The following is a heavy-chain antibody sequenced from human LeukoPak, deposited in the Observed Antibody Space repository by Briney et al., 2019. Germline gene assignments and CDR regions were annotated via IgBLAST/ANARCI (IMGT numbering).Heavy chain of an antibody. CDR1: GFTFSSYG. D-gene: IGHD6-19*01. Sequence: GGSLRLSCAASGFTFSSYGMHWVRQAPGKGLEWVAFIRYDGNNKYYADSVKGRFTISRDNSKNTLYLQMNSLRAEDTAVYYCARGVRIAVAGYIDYWGQGTLVTVSS. J-gene: IGHJ4*02. V-gene: IGHV3-30*02. CDR2: IRYDGNNK. CDR3: ARGVRIAVAGYIDY.